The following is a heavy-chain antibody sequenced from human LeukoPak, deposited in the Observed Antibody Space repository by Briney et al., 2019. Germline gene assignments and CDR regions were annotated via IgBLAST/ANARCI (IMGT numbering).Heavy chain of an antibody. D-gene: IGHD3-10*01. Sequence: SWVRQPPGKGLEWIGEIYHSGSTNYNPSLKSRVTISVDKSKNQFSLKLSSVTAADTAVYYCAREGITMVRGVIRKGGYLDYWGQGTLVTVSS. CDR3: AREGITMVRGVIRKGGYLDY. V-gene: IGHV4-4*02. J-gene: IGHJ4*02. CDR2: IYHSGST.